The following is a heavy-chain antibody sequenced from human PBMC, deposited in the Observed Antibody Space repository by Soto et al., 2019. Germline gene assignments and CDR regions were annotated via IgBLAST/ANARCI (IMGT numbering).Heavy chain of an antibody. CDR1: GFKISSSS. Sequence: EVQLVESGGGLVQPGGSLRLSCAAFGFKISSSSMNWVRQAPGRGLEWVAYISDSGSNTLYADSVKGRFTVSRDTAKNLLYLQRSGLRDKDRAVYYCARYYYDSSGYDGMDVWGQGTTVTVSS. CDR2: ISDSGSNT. D-gene: IGHD3-22*01. V-gene: IGHV3-48*02. CDR3: ARYYYDSSGYDGMDV. J-gene: IGHJ6*02.